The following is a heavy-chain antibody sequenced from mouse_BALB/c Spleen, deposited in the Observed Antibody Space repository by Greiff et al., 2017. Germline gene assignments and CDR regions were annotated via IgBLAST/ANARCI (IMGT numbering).Heavy chain of an antibody. V-gene: IGHV1S135*01. D-gene: IGHD2-2*01. Sequence: VQLQQSGPELMKPGASVKISCKASGYSFTSYYMHWVKQSHGKSLEWIGYIDPFNGGTSYNQKFKGKATLTVDKSSSTAYMHLSSLTSEDSAVYYCARPGDPYGYPFAYWGQGTLGTVSA. CDR1: GYSFTSYY. J-gene: IGHJ3*01. CDR3: ARPGDPYGYPFAY. CDR2: IDPFNGGT.